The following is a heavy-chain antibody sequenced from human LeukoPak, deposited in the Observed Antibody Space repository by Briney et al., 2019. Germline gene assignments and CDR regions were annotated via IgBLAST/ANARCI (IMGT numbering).Heavy chain of an antibody. CDR3: AKLAGVPRGGWFRGAIDY. CDR1: GFTFSSYA. J-gene: IGHJ4*02. D-gene: IGHD3-10*01. CDR2: ISGSGGST. Sequence: PGGSLRLSCAASGFTFSSYAMSWVRRAPGKGLEWVSAISGSGGSTYYADSVKGRFTISRDNSKNTLYLQMNSLRAEDTAVYYCAKLAGVPRGGWFRGAIDYWGQGTLVTVSS. V-gene: IGHV3-23*01.